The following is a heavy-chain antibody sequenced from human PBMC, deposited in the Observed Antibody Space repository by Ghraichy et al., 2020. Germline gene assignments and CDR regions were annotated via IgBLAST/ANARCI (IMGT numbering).Heavy chain of an antibody. D-gene: IGHD3/OR15-3a*01. Sequence: GESLNISCAASGFSFSSYGMHWVRQAPGKGLEWVAVISFNGNSNYYLDSVKGRFTISRDNSKNTLYLQMNSLRAEDTAVYYCAKSGLDYWYFDLWGRGTLVTVSS. J-gene: IGHJ2*01. CDR3: AKSGLDYWYFDL. CDR1: GFSFSSYG. V-gene: IGHV3-30*18. CDR2: ISFNGNSN.